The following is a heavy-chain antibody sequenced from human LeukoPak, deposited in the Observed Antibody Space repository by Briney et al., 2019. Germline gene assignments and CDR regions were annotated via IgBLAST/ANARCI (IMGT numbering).Heavy chain of an antibody. CDR2: INPNSGGT. CDR1: GYTFTGYY. CDR3: ARDKTLTMIVVVTSPFDY. D-gene: IGHD3-22*01. V-gene: IGHV1-2*02. J-gene: IGHJ4*02. Sequence: GASVKVSCKASGYTFTGYYMHWVRQAPGQGLEWMGWINPNSGGTNYAQKFQGRVTMTRDTSISTAYMELSRLRSDDTAVYYCARDKTLTMIVVVTSPFDYWGQGTLVTVSS.